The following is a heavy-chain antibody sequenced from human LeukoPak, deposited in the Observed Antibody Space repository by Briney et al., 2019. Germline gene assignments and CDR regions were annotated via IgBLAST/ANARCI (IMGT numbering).Heavy chain of an antibody. Sequence: ASVKVSCKASGYTFTSYGISWVRQAPGQGLEWMGWISAYNGNTNYAQKLQGRVTMTRDTSTSTVYMELSSLRSEDTAVYYCARDNFYYAPDYWGQGTLVTVSS. D-gene: IGHD3-10*01. J-gene: IGHJ4*02. CDR3: ARDNFYYAPDY. V-gene: IGHV1-18*01. CDR2: ISAYNGNT. CDR1: GYTFTSYG.